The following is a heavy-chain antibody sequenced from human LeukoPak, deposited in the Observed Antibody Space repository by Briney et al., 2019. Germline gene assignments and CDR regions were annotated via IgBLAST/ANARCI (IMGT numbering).Heavy chain of an antibody. D-gene: IGHD2-2*01. J-gene: IGHJ5*02. CDR3: ARGSEVVAAANNWFDP. Sequence: PGGSLRLSCAASGFTFSSYSMNWVRQAPGKGLEWVSSISSSSSYIYYADSVKGRFTISRDNAKNSLYLQMNSLRAEDTAVYYCARGSEVVAAANNWFDPWGQGTLVTVSS. CDR1: GFTFSSYS. V-gene: IGHV3-21*01. CDR2: ISSSSSYI.